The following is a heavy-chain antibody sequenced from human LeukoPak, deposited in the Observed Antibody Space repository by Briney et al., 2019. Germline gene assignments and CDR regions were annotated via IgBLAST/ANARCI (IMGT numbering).Heavy chain of an antibody. J-gene: IGHJ4*02. D-gene: IGHD6-13*01. CDR2: ISSSSSCI. CDR1: GFTFSSYS. Sequence: GGSLRLSCAASGFTFSSYSMNWVRQAPGKGLEWVSSISSSSSCIYYADSVEGRFTISRGNAKNSLYLQMNSLRAEDTAVYYCARDRYSSSWYGFDYWGQGTLVTVSS. CDR3: ARDRYSSSWYGFDY. V-gene: IGHV3-21*01.